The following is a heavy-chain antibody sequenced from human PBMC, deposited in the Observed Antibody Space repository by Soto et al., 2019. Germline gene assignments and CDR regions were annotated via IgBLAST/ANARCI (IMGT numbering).Heavy chain of an antibody. CDR1: GRSFSDYY. CDR3: AGASPQVVVITWFDP. D-gene: IGHD3-22*01. CDR2: INHSGST. Sequence: SETLSLTCAVYGRSFSDYYWSWIRQPPGKGLEWIGEINHSGSTNYNPSLKSRVTISVDTSKNQFSLKLSSVTAADTAVYYCAGASPQVVVITWFDPWGQGSLVTVSS. J-gene: IGHJ5*02. V-gene: IGHV4-34*01.